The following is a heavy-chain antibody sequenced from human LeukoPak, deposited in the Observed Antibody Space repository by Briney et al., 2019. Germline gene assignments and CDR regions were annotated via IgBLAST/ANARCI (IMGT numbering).Heavy chain of an antibody. J-gene: IGHJ4*02. CDR2: MNPNSGNT. D-gene: IGHD6-13*01. CDR1: GYTFTSYD. CDR3: ARGFPTAAGDY. Sequence: ASVKVSCKASGYTFTSYDINWVRQAPGQGLEWMGWMNPNSGNTGYAQKSQGRVTMTRNTSISTAYMELSSLRSEDTAVYYCARGFPTAAGDYWGQGTLVTVSS. V-gene: IGHV1-8*01.